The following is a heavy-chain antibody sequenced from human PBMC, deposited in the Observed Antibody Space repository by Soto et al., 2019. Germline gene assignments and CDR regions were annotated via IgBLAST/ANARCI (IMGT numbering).Heavy chain of an antibody. Sequence: SVKVSCKASGGTFSSYAISWVRQAPGQGLEWMGGIIPIFGTANYAQKFQGRVTITADKSTSTAYMELSSLRSEDTAVYYCARDGGYCRSTSCPGDYWGQGTLVTVSS. CDR3: ARDGGYCRSTSCPGDY. V-gene: IGHV1-69*06. J-gene: IGHJ4*02. CDR1: GGTFSSYA. D-gene: IGHD2-2*01. CDR2: IIPIFGTA.